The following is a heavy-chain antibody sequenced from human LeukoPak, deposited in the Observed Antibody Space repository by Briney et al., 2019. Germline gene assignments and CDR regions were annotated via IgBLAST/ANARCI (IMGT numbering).Heavy chain of an antibody. D-gene: IGHD1-14*01. V-gene: IGHV4-39*01. CDR3: ARHEWGITNAFDI. J-gene: IGHJ3*02. CDR2: IYYSGTT. Sequence: SETLSLTCTVSGGSFSSSDYYWGWIRQPPGKGLEWIGSIYYSGTTYYNPSLKSRVTISVDTSKKQFSLKLRSVTAAGTAVYYCARHEWGITNAFDIWGQGTMVTVSS. CDR1: GGSFSSSDYY.